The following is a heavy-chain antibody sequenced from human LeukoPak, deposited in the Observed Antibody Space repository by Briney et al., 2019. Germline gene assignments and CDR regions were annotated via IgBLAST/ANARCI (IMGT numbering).Heavy chain of an antibody. V-gene: IGHV4-34*01. J-gene: IGHJ4*02. CDR3: ARGSYCSSTSCYIREDEIDY. CDR2: INHSGST. Sequence: PSETLSLTCAVYGGSFSGYYWRWIRQPPGKGLEWIEEINHSGSTNYNPSLKSRVAISVDTSKNQFSLKLGSVTAADTAVYYCARGSYCSSTSCYIREDEIDYWGQGTLVTVSS. CDR1: GGSFSGYY. D-gene: IGHD2-2*02.